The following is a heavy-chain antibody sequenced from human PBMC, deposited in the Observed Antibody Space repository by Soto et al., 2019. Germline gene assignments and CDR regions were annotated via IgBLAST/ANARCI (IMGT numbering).Heavy chain of an antibody. CDR3: ASFHYYGYYDY. D-gene: IGHD3-10*01. CDR2: IYSGGST. J-gene: IGHJ4*02. CDR1: GFTVSSNH. V-gene: IGHV3-53*01. Sequence: PGGSLRLSCAASGFTVSSNHMSWVRQAPGKGLEWVSVIYSGGSTYYADSVKGRFTISRDNSKNTLYLQMNSLRAEDTAVYYCASFHYYGYYDYWGQGTLVTVSS.